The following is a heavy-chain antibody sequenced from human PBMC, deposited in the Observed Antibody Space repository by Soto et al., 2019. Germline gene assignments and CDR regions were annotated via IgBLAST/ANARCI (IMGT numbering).Heavy chain of an antibody. CDR3: ARHVNLPLAGTGFES. Sequence: ETLSLTCAVYGGSFSGYYWTWIRQPPGTGLEWIGEINHSGSTNYNPSLKSRVTISVDTSQKQFSLKLSSVTATDTAVYYCARHVNLPLAGTGFESWGRGTLVTVSS. J-gene: IGHJ4*02. CDR2: INHSGST. D-gene: IGHD6-19*01. CDR1: GGSFSGYY. V-gene: IGHV4-34*01.